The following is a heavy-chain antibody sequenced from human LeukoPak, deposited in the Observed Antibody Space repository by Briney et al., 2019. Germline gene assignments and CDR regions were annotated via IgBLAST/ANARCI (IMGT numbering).Heavy chain of an antibody. V-gene: IGHV1-69*05. D-gene: IGHD3-10*01. CDR2: IIPIFGTA. CDR1: GGTFSSYA. J-gene: IGHJ5*02. Sequence: ASVKVSCKASGGTFSSYAISWGRQAPGQGLEWRGGIIPIFGTANYAQKFQGRVTITTDESTSTAYMELSSLRSEDTAVYYCARGVDGITMVREFDPWGQGTLVTVSS. CDR3: ARGVDGITMVREFDP.